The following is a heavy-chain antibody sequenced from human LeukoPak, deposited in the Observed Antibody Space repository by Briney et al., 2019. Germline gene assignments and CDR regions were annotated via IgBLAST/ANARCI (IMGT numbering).Heavy chain of an antibody. CDR1: GYTFTSYG. CDR3: AAGPSSSYPGYFDY. CDR2: ISAYNGNT. D-gene: IGHD6-13*01. Sequence: ASVKVSCKASGYTFTSYGISWVRQAPGQGLEWMGWISAYNGNTNYAQKLQGRVTMTTDTSTSTAYVELRSLRSDDTAVYYCAAGPSSSYPGYFDYWGQGTLVTVSS. J-gene: IGHJ4*02. V-gene: IGHV1-18*01.